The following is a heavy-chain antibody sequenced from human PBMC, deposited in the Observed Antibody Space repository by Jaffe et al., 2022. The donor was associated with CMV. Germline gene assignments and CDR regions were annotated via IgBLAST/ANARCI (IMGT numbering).Heavy chain of an antibody. J-gene: IGHJ4*02. CDR1: GFTFSTYG. D-gene: IGHD6-13*01. CDR2: IWYDGNNK. CDR3: ARDLGTAGRYYFDC. Sequence: QVQLVESGGGVVQPGRSLRLSCGVSGFTFSTYGMHWVRQAPGKGLEWVAVIWYDGNNKYYADSVKGRFTISRDNSKNTLYLQMNSLRAEDTAVYYCARDLGTAGRYYFDCWGQGTLVTVSS. V-gene: IGHV3-33*08.